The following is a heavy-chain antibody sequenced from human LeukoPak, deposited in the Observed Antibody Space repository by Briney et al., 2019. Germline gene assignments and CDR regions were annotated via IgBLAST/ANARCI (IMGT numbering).Heavy chain of an antibody. V-gene: IGHV3-23*01. CDR1: GFTFSSYA. CDR2: ISGNGGST. CDR3: ASPYSSSWYLP. D-gene: IGHD6-13*01. Sequence: GGSLRLSCAASGFTFSSYAMSWVRQAPGKGLEWVSAISGNGGSTYYADSVKGRFTISRDNSKNTQFLQMNSLRAEDTAVYYCASPYSSSWYLPWGQGTLVTVS. J-gene: IGHJ5*02.